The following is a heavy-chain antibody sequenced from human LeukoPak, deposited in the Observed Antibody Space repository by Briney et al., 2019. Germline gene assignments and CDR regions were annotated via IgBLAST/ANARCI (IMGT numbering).Heavy chain of an antibody. V-gene: IGHV5-51*01. Sequence: GESLKISCKASGYSFTNYWIGWVRQMPGKGLEWMGITYPGDSDTRYSPSFQGQVTISADKSISTAYLQWSSLEASDTAMYYCARGILTGYYQPVDYWGQGTLVTVSS. CDR1: GYSFTNYW. D-gene: IGHD3-9*01. CDR3: ARGILTGYYQPVDY. J-gene: IGHJ4*02. CDR2: TYPGDSDT.